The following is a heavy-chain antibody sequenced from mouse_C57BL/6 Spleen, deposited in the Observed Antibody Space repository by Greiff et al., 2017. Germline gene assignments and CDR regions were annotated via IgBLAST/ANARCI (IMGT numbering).Heavy chain of an antibody. CDR2: IYPRDGST. D-gene: IGHD1-1*01. J-gene: IGHJ2*01. Sequence: QVQLQQSDAELVKPGASVKISCKVSGYTFTDHTIHWMKQRPEQGLEWIGYIYPRDGSTKYNEKFKVKATLTADKSSSTAYMQLNSLTSEYSAVDFCSRRSYLYYCDHWGPGTTLTVSS. CDR1: GYTFTDHT. CDR3: SRRSYLYYCDH. V-gene: IGHV1-78*01.